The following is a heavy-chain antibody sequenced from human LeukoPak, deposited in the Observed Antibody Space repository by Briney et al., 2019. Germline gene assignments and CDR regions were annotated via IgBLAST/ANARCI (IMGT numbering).Heavy chain of an antibody. Sequence: GGSLRLSCAASGFTFSSYWMSWVRQAPGRGLEWVANIQQFGSGKNYVDSVKGRFTISRDNAKNSLYLQMNSLRAEDTAVYYCARDEAAVRFDYWGQGTLVTVSS. CDR3: ARDEAAVRFDY. CDR2: IQQFGSGK. CDR1: GFTFSSYW. V-gene: IGHV3-7*05. D-gene: IGHD6-13*01. J-gene: IGHJ4*02.